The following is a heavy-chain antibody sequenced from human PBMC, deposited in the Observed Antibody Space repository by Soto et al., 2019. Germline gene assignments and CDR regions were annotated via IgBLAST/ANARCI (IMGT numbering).Heavy chain of an antibody. V-gene: IGHV1-18*01. Sequence: QVQLVQSGAEVKKPGASMRVSCKASGYTFTTYGISWVRQAPGQGLEWMGWVSANNGDTKYAQKFQDRITLTTDTSTSTAYMEVRSLRSDDTALYFCARDFPRAFCSGTGCCFDYWGQGTPVPVSS. D-gene: IGHD2-15*01. CDR3: ARDFPRAFCSGTGCCFDY. CDR1: GYTFTTYG. CDR2: VSANNGDT. J-gene: IGHJ4*02.